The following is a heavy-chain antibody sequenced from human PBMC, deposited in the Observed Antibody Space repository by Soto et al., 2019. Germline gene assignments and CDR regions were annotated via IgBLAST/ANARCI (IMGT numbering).Heavy chain of an antibody. V-gene: IGHV1-46*01. Sequence: ASVKVSCKASGYTFTSYYMHWVRQAPGQGLEWMGIINPSGGSTSYAQKFQGRVTMTRDTTTSTVYMALSSLRSEDTAVYYCARVRYYDILTTQYYYYYGMDVWGQGTTVTVSS. D-gene: IGHD3-9*01. J-gene: IGHJ6*02. CDR3: ARVRYYDILTTQYYYYYGMDV. CDR1: GYTFTSYY. CDR2: INPSGGST.